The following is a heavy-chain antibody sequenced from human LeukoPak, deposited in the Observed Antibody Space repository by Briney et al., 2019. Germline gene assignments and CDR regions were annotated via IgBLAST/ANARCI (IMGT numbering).Heavy chain of an antibody. J-gene: IGHJ4*02. V-gene: IGHV3-21*01. CDR2: ISSSSSYI. D-gene: IGHD1-26*01. CDR3: TRSPSLGGSYWGFDY. Sequence: GGSLRLSCAASGFTFSSYSMNWVRQAPGKGLEWVSSISSSSSYIYYADSVKGRFTISRDNAKNSLYLQMNSLRAEDTAVYYCTRSPSLGGSYWGFDYWGQGTLLTVSS. CDR1: GFTFSSYS.